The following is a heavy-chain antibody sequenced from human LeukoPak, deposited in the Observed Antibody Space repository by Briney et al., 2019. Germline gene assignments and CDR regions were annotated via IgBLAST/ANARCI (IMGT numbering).Heavy chain of an antibody. J-gene: IGHJ4*02. Sequence: GGSLRLSCAASGFTFNSYTMSWVRQAPGEGLEWVSGISSNGGSTYYADSVKGRFTISRDNSKSTLYLQMNSLRADDTAVYYCAKADFYDSSGYYLAVAGDFDYWGQGTLVTVPS. V-gene: IGHV3-23*01. D-gene: IGHD3-22*01. CDR1: GFTFNSYT. CDR2: ISSNGGST. CDR3: AKADFYDSSGYYLAVAGDFDY.